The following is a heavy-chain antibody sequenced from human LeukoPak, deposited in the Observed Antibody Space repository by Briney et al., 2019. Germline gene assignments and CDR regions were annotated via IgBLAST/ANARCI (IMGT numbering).Heavy chain of an antibody. D-gene: IGHD6-19*01. CDR1: GGSISSGGYY. CDR2: IYYSGST. CDR3: ARIREQWYFDY. Sequence: SQTLSLTCTVSGGSISSGGYYWSWIRQHPGKGLEWIGYIYYSGSTYYNPSLKSRVTISVDTSKNQFSLKLSPVTAADTAVYYCARIREQWYFDYWGQGTLVTVSS. V-gene: IGHV4-31*03. J-gene: IGHJ4*02.